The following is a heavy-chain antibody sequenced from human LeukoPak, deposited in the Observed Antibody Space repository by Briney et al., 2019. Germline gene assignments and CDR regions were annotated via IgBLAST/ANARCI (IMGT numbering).Heavy chain of an antibody. CDR2: IIPILGIA. Sequence: SVKVSCKASGGTFSSYATSWVRQAPGQGLEWMGRIIPILGIANYAQKFQGRVTITADKSTSTAYMELSSLRSEDTAVYYCARADYYDSSGYTRLYYFDYWGQGTLVTVSS. D-gene: IGHD3-22*01. V-gene: IGHV1-69*04. CDR3: ARADYYDSSGYTRLYYFDY. J-gene: IGHJ4*02. CDR1: GGTFSSYA.